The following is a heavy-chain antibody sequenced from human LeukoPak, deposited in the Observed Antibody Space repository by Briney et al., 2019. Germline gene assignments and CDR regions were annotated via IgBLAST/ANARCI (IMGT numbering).Heavy chain of an antibody. Sequence: GGTLRLSCAASGFTFSSYVMSWVRQAPGKGLEWVSSISGSSSGTYYGDSVKGRFTISRDNSKNTLYLQMNSLRAEDTAVYYCARAYSYGYNFYFDYWGQGTLITVSS. D-gene: IGHD5-18*01. CDR3: ARAYSYGYNFYFDY. CDR1: GFTFSSYV. V-gene: IGHV3-23*01. CDR2: ISGSSSGT. J-gene: IGHJ4*02.